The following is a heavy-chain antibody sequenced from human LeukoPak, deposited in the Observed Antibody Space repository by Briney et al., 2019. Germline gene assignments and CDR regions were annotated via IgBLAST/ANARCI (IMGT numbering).Heavy chain of an antibody. CDR2: ISYDGGNI. J-gene: IGHJ4*02. D-gene: IGHD6-19*01. CDR3: ARDPPFRTGWSQNFFDY. V-gene: IGHV3-30*01. CDR1: GFTFDDYA. Sequence: QSGGSLRLSCTPSGFTFDDYAMHWVRQAPGKGLEWVALISYDGGNIYYADSVKGRFTISRDNSQNTLYLQMNSLRAEDTAVYYCARDPPFRTGWSQNFFDYWGPGTLVTGSS.